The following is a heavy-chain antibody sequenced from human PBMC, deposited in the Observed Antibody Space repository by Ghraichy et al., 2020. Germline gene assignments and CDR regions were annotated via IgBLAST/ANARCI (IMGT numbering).Heavy chain of an antibody. J-gene: IGHJ4*02. V-gene: IGHV3-33*01. Sequence: GESLNISCAASGFTFSAFGMHWVRQAPGKGLEWVAVIWSDASNEYYADSVKGRFTISRDNSKNTLFLQMNSLRVEDTAVYYCARDFGGTQYYFYGTDYWGQGTLVTVSS. CDR3: ARDFGGTQYYFYGTDY. CDR1: GFTFSAFG. CDR2: IWSDASNE. D-gene: IGHD3/OR15-3a*01.